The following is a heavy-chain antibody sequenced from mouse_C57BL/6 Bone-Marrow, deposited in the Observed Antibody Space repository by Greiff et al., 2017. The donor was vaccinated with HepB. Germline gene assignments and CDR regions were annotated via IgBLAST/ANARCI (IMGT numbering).Heavy chain of an antibody. CDR3: ARSGWYGSYVDY. Sequence: VKLQQPGAELVKPGASVKLSCKASGYTFTSYWMHWVKQRPGRGLEWIGRIDPKSGGTKYNEKFKSKATLTVDKPSSTAYMQLSSLTSEDSAVYYWARSGWYGSYVDYWGQGTTLTVSS. CDR2: IDPKSGGT. J-gene: IGHJ2*01. V-gene: IGHV1-72*01. CDR1: GYTFTSYW. D-gene: IGHD1-1*02.